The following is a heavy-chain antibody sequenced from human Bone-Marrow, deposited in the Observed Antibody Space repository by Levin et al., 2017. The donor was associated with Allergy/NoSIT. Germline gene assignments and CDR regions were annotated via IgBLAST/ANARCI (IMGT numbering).Heavy chain of an antibody. J-gene: IGHJ2*01. V-gene: IGHV4-59*08. Sequence: PSETLSLTCTVSGGSISSYYWSWIRQPPGKGLEWIGYIYYSGSTNYNPSLKSRVTISVDTSKNQFSLKLSSVTAADTAVYYCARHDYGGNSANSPGPWEVVDFWYFDLWGRGTLVTVSS. CDR2: IYYSGST. CDR3: ARHDYGGNSANSPGPWEVVDFWYFDL. D-gene: IGHD4-23*01. CDR1: GGSISSYY.